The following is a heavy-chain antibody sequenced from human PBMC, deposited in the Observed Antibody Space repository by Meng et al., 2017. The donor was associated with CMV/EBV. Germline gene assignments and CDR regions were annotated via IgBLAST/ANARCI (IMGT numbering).Heavy chain of an antibody. CDR1: GFTFSSYA. V-gene: IGHV3-30-3*01. CDR3: APGWFDP. CDR2: ISYDGSNK. J-gene: IGHJ5*02. Sequence: QGPLGGSGGGVFQPRTSLRPSCAASGFTFSSYAMHWVRQAPGKGLEWVAVISYDGSNKYYADSVKGRFTISRDNSKNTLYLQMNSLRAEDTAVYYCAPGWFDPWGQGTLVTVSS.